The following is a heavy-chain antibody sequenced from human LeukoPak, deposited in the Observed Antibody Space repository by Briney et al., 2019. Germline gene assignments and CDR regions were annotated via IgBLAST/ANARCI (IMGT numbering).Heavy chain of an antibody. CDR1: GFTFSSYA. V-gene: IGHV3-23*01. D-gene: IGHD3-3*01. CDR3: AILTRGYDFWSGYRSDY. CDR2: ISGSGGST. Sequence: PGGSLRLSCAASGFTFSSYAMSWVCQAPGKGLEWVSAISGSGGSTYYADSVKGRFTISRDNSKNTLYLQMNSLRAEDTAVYYCAILTRGYDFWSGYRSDYWGQGTLVTVSS. J-gene: IGHJ4*02.